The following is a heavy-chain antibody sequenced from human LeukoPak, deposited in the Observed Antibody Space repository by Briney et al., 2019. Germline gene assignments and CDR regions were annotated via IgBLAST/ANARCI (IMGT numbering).Heavy chain of an antibody. D-gene: IGHD6-19*01. J-gene: IGHJ3*02. CDR1: GNYW. CDR3: AKDLSSGWPFDAFDI. V-gene: IGHV3-23*01. Sequence: PGGSLRLSCVASGNYWMHWVRQAPGKGLVWVSAISGSGGSTYYADSVKGRFTISRDNSKNTLYLQMNSLRAEDTAVYYCAKDLSSGWPFDAFDIWGQGTMVTVSS. CDR2: ISGSGGST.